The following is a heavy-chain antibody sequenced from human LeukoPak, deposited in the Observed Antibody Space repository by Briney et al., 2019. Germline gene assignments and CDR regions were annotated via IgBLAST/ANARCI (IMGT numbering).Heavy chain of an antibody. D-gene: IGHD3-22*01. CDR1: GGTFSSYA. CDR2: IIPILGIA. CDR3: ARDGITMIVVEGFDY. V-gene: IGHV1-69*04. J-gene: IGHJ4*02. Sequence: EASVKVSCKASGGTFSSYAISWVRQAPGQGLEWMGRIIPILGIANYAQKFQGRVTITADKSTSTAYMELSSLRSEDTAVYYCARDGITMIVVEGFDYWGQGTLVTVSS.